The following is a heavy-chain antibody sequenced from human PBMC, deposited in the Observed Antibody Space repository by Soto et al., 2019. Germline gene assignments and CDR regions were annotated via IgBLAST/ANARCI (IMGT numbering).Heavy chain of an antibody. Sequence: QVQLQESGPGLVKPSGTLSLTCTVSGGSMTSSNWWNWVRQSPGKGLEWIGDAHHSGRTNYNPSLKSRVTRSVDKSKNHFSLKLSSVTAADTAVYYCARSEATGLDYWGQGHLVTVSS. V-gene: IGHV4-4*02. CDR1: GGSMTSSNW. CDR2: AHHSGRT. J-gene: IGHJ4*02. CDR3: ARSEATGLDY. D-gene: IGHD1-26*01.